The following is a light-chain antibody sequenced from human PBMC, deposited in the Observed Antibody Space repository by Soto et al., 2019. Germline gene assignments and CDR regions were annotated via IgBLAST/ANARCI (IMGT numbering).Light chain of an antibody. CDR2: DAS. CDR3: QQCYNWPQWT. V-gene: IGKV3-11*01. J-gene: IGKJ1*01. Sequence: EIVLTQSPATLSSSPGERATLSCRASQSVGTFFAWYQQKPGQAPRLLIYDASNRATGIPARFSGSGSGTDFTLTISSLEPEDFAVYYCQQCYNWPQWTFGQGTKVDIK. CDR1: QSVGTF.